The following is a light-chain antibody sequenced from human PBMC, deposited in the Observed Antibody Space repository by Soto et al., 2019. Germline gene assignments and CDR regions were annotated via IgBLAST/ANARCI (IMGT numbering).Light chain of an antibody. V-gene: IGKV1-5*01. J-gene: IGKJ4*01. Sequence: DIEMSQSPSSLSASVGDRVTITCRASQSLNRWLAWYQQKPGKAPKLLIYAASSLQSGVPSRFSGSGSGTDFTLTISSLQSEDFAVYYCQQYDTWPLTFGGGTKVDIK. CDR1: QSLNRW. CDR2: AAS. CDR3: QQYDTWPLT.